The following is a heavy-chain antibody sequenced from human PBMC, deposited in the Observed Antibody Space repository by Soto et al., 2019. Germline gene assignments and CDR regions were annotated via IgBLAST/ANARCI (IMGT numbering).Heavy chain of an antibody. D-gene: IGHD2-2*01. CDR2: INPSGTTT. V-gene: IGHV1-46*01. CDR3: ARPQTASHCYYGMEV. J-gene: IGHJ6*02. Sequence: QVQLVQSGAEVKKPGASVKVSCKASGYTFTSYYMHWVRQAPGQGLEWMGIINPSGTTTDYAQKFQGRVTITMDTSTNTYYMELSSLRSEDTAVDSCARPQTASHCYYGMEVWGQGTTVTVSS. CDR1: GYTFTSYY.